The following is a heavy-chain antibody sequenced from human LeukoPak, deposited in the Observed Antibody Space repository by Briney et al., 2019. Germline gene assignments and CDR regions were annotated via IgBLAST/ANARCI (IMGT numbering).Heavy chain of an antibody. CDR1: GGSISSGDYY. CDR2: IYCSGST. CDR3: ARGEAAAGLPFDY. V-gene: IGHV4-30-4*01. Sequence: SETLSLTCTVSGGSISSGDYYWSWIRQPPGKGLEWIGYIYCSGSTYYNPSLKSRVTISVDTSKNQFSLKLSAVTAADTAVYYCARGEAAAGLPFDYWGQGTLVTVSS. D-gene: IGHD6-13*01. J-gene: IGHJ4*02.